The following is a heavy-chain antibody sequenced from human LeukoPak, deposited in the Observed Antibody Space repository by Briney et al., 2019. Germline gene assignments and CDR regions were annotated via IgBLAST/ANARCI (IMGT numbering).Heavy chain of an antibody. CDR1: GFTFDDYA. CDR2: ISWNSGSI. J-gene: IGHJ4*02. Sequence: TGRSLRLSCAASGFTFDDYATHWVRQAPGKGLEWVSGISWNSGSIGYADSVKGRFTISRDNAKNSLYLQMNSLRAEDTALYYCAKEGERDGYFDYWGQGTLVTVSS. D-gene: IGHD5-24*01. CDR3: AKEGERDGYFDY. V-gene: IGHV3-9*01.